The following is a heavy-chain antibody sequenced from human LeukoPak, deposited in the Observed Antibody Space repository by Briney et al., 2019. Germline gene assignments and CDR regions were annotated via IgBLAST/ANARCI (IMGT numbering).Heavy chain of an antibody. CDR3: ARDGSGSYYNDY. D-gene: IGHD1-26*01. Sequence: GGSLRLSCAASGFTFDDFGMSWVRQAPGKGLEWVSGINWNGGSTGYADSVKGRFTISRDNAKNPLYLQMNSLRAEDTALYYCARDGSGSYYNDYWGQGTLVTVSS. J-gene: IGHJ4*02. V-gene: IGHV3-20*04. CDR1: GFTFDDFG. CDR2: INWNGGST.